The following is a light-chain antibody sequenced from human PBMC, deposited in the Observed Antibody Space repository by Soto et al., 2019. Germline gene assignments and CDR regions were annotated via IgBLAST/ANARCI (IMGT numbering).Light chain of an antibody. J-gene: IGKJ5*01. V-gene: IGKV4-1*01. CDR3: QQYYSSPIT. CDR2: WAS. CDR1: QSVLYRSNNKNY. Sequence: DIVMTQSTDSLAVSLGERATINCKSGQSVLYRSNNKNYLAWYQQKPGQPPKLLIYWASTRESGVPDRFSGSGSGTDFTLTITSLQAEDVAVYYCQQYYSSPITFGQGTRLEIK.